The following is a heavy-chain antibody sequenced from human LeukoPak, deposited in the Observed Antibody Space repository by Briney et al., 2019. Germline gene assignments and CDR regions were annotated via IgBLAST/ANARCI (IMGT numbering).Heavy chain of an antibody. CDR3: ASGLLGTYFDY. Sequence: GKSLKISCKGSGYSFSTYWIGWVRQMPGKGLEWMGIIYPDDSDTRYSPSFQGQVTISADKSISTAYLQWSSLKASDTAMYYCASGLLGTYFDYWGQGTLVTVSS. CDR1: GYSFSTYW. CDR2: IYPDDSDT. D-gene: IGHD1-26*01. J-gene: IGHJ4*02. V-gene: IGHV5-51*01.